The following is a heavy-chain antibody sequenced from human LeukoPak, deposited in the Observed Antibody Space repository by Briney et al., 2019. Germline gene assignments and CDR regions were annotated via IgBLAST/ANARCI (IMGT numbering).Heavy chain of an antibody. CDR2: IYYSGST. CDR1: GGSISSYY. Sequence: SSETLSLTCTVSGGSISSYYWSWVRQPPGKGREWIGYIYYSGSTNYNPSLKSRVTISVDTSKNQFSLKLSSVTAADTAVYYCARDDSGSYHFDYWGQGTLVTVSS. J-gene: IGHJ4*02. V-gene: IGHV4-59*01. CDR3: ARDDSGSYHFDY. D-gene: IGHD1-26*01.